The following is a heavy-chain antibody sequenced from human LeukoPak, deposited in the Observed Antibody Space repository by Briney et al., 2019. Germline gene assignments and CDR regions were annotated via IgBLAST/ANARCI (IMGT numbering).Heavy chain of an antibody. CDR1: GGTFSSYA. CDR2: IIPILGIA. J-gene: IGHJ5*02. V-gene: IGHV1-69*04. D-gene: IGHD2-15*01. CDR3: ASAYCSGGSCYVNWFHP. Sequence: SVKVSCKASGGTFSSYAISWVRQAPGQGLEWMGRIIPILGIANYAQKFQGRVTITADKSTSTAYMELSSLRSEDTAVYYCASAYCSGGSCYVNWFHPWGQGTLVTVSS.